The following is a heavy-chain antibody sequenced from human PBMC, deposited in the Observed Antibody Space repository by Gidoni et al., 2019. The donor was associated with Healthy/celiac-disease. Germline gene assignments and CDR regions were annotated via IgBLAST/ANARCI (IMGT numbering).Heavy chain of an antibody. D-gene: IGHD6-13*01. Sequence: QVQLQESGPGLVKPSGTLSLTCAVSGGSISSSNWWSWVRQPPGKGLEWIGEIYHSGSTNYNPSLKSRVTISVDKSKNQFSLKLSSVTAADTAVYYCARGAGSSWLGPLYYYYYMDVWGKGTTVTVSS. CDR3: ARGAGSSWLGPLYYYYYMDV. V-gene: IGHV4-4*02. J-gene: IGHJ6*03. CDR1: GGSISSSNW. CDR2: IYHSGST.